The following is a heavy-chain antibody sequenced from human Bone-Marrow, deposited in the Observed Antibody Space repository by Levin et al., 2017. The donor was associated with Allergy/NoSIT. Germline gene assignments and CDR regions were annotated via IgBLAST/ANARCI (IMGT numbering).Heavy chain of an antibody. CDR2: IRGDNGNT. D-gene: IGHD6-13*01. J-gene: IGHJ4*02. V-gene: IGHV1-18*04. CDR1: GYTFSNYG. Sequence: GESLKISCKASGYTFSNYGFTWVRQAPGQGLEWMGWIRGDNGNTKYAQKFEGRVTMTTDTATSTVYMEVRSLRSDDTAVYYCARWRIAPPAGTKVKVIDYWGQGTLVTVPS. CDR3: ARWRIAPPAGTKVKVIDY.